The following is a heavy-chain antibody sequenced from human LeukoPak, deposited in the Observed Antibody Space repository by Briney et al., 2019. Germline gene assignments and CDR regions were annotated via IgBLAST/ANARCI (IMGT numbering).Heavy chain of an antibody. Sequence: GGSLGLSCAASGFTFSNAWMSWVRQAPGKGLEGVGRIKSKTDGGTTDYAAPVKGRFTISRDDSKNTLYLQMNSLKTEDTAVYYCTTADYDILTGYYPFDYWGQGTLVTVSS. CDR3: TTADYDILTGYYPFDY. CDR2: IKSKTDGGTT. V-gene: IGHV3-15*01. D-gene: IGHD3-9*01. CDR1: GFTFSNAW. J-gene: IGHJ4*02.